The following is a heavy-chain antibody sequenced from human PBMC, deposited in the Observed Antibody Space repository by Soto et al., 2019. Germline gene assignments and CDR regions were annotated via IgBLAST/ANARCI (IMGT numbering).Heavy chain of an antibody. D-gene: IGHD3-9*01. J-gene: IGHJ3*02. CDR1: VYSNSSDL. Sequence: LVKGARKGAVYSNSSDLGSWLRPAPGQGLEWMGWISAYNSNTNYAQKLQGRVTMTTDTSKSTPYMELRSLRSDDTAVYYCARDRIRYFDSLLSAAFDICGQGTIVTVSS. CDR3: ARDRIRYFDSLLSAAFDI. CDR2: ISAYNSNT. V-gene: IGHV1-18*01.